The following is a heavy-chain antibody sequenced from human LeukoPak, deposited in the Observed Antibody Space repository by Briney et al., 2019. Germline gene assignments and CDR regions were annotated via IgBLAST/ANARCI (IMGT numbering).Heavy chain of an antibody. CDR2: IGTAGDT. V-gene: IGHV3-13*01. Sequence: GGPLRLSCAASGFTFSSYDMHWVRQATGKGLEWVSAIGTAGDTYYPGSVKGRFTISRENAKNSLYLQMNSLRAGDTAVYYSARAPVLSGMDVWGQGTTVTVSS. CDR3: ARAPVLSGMDV. CDR1: GFTFSSYD. J-gene: IGHJ6*02. D-gene: IGHD2-15*01.